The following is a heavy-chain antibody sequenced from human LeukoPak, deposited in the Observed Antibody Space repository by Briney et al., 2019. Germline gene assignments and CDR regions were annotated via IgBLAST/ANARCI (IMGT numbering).Heavy chain of an antibody. D-gene: IGHD3-22*01. Sequence: SETLSLTCTVSGGSISGTSYYWGWIRQPPGKGLEWIGSIYYSGSTYYNPSLKSRVTISVDTSKNQFSLKLSSVTAADTAVYYCARAHYYDSSGYSFDYYYMDVWGKGTTVTVSS. V-gene: IGHV4-39*07. CDR2: IYYSGST. J-gene: IGHJ6*03. CDR1: GGSISGTSYY. CDR3: ARAHYYDSSGYSFDYYYMDV.